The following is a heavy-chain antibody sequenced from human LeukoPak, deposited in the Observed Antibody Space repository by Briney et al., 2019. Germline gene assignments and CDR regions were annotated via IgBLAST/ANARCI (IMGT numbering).Heavy chain of an antibody. CDR3: ATMTVHGYFDY. V-gene: IGHV3-9*01. J-gene: IGHJ4*02. CDR1: GFTFSSYS. D-gene: IGHD3-22*01. CDR2: ISWNSGSI. Sequence: GGSLRLSCAASGFTFSSYSMHWVRQAPGKGLEWVSGISWNSGSIGYADSVKGRFTISRDNAKNSLYLQMNSLRAEDTALYYCATMTVHGYFDYWGQGTLVTVSS.